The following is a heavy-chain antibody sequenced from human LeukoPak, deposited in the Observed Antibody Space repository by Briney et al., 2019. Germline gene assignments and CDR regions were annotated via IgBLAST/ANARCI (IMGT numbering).Heavy chain of an antibody. Sequence: GGSLRLSCAASGFTFSDYYMSWIRQAPGKGLEWVSYISSSSSYTNYADSVKGRFTISRDNAKNSQYLQMNSLRAEDTAVYYCARDLGAYYYGMDVWGKGTTVTVSS. D-gene: IGHD1-26*01. CDR3: ARDLGAYYYGMDV. J-gene: IGHJ6*04. CDR2: ISSSSSYT. CDR1: GFTFSDYY. V-gene: IGHV3-11*06.